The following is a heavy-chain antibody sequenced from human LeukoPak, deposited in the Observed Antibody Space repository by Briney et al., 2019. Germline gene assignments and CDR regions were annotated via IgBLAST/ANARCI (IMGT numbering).Heavy chain of an antibody. CDR2: ISYDGSNK. J-gene: IGHJ4*02. V-gene: IGHV3-30*03. Sequence: PGRSLRLSCAASGFTFSSYGMHWVRQAPGKGLEWMAVISYDGSNKYYADSVKGRFTISRDNSKNTLYLQMNSLRAEDTAVYYCAREGEGGAFDYWGQGTLVTVSS. CDR1: GFTFSSYG. CDR3: AREGEGGAFDY. D-gene: IGHD3-16*01.